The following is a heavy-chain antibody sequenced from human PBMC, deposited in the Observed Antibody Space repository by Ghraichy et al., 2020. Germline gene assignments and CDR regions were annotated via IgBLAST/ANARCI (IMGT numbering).Heavy chain of an antibody. V-gene: IGHV4-59*08. CDR2: IYYSGST. CDR1: GGSISSYY. J-gene: IGHJ4*02. D-gene: IGHD1-26*01. CDR3: ARQEWELLSGPYYFDY. Sequence: SETLSLTCTVSGGSISSYYWSWIRQPPGKGLEWIGYIYYSGSTNYNPSLKSRVTISVDTSKNQFSLKLSSVTAADTAVYYCARQEWELLSGPYYFDYWGQGTLVTVSS.